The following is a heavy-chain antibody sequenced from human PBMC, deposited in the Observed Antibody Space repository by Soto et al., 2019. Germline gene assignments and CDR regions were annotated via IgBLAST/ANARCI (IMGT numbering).Heavy chain of an antibody. V-gene: IGHV4-30-4*01. CDR1: GGSINNDDFY. D-gene: IGHD3-22*01. CDR3: ARMSYYYDKWYFDL. CDR2: VYYSGSS. Sequence: QLQESGPGLVKPSQTLSLSCSVSGGSINNDDFYWSWLRQTPGKGLQWIGYVYYSGSSDCIPSLKNRLSMSLDKSKNQFTLKLSSVTAADTAIYYCARMSYYYDKWYFDLWGRGTLVTVSS. J-gene: IGHJ2*01.